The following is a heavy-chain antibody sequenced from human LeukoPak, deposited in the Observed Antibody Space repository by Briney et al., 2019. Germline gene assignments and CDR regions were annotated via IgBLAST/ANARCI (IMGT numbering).Heavy chain of an antibody. CDR1: GFTFSSYW. D-gene: IGHD6-13*01. Sequence: PGGSLRLSCAASGFTFSSYWMSWVRQAPGKGLEWVANIKQHGSEKYYLDYVKGRFTISRDNAKNSLYLQMNSRRAEDTAVYYCARDGVPGIAAFFDYWGQGTLVTVSS. V-gene: IGHV3-7*01. CDR3: ARDGVPGIAAFFDY. J-gene: IGHJ4*02. CDR2: IKQHGSEK.